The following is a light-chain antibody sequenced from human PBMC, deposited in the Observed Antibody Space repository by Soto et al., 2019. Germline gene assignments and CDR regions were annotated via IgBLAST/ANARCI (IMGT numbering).Light chain of an antibody. V-gene: IGLV2-11*01. CDR3: CSYAGSHTKYV. Sequence: QSVLTQPRSVSGSPGQSVTISCTGTSGDVVGYTYVSWYQQHPGKAPKVIIYDVTQRPSGVPDRFSGSKSGNAASLTISGLQAEDEADYYCCSYAGSHTKYVFGTGTKVTVL. CDR1: SGDVVGYTY. J-gene: IGLJ1*01. CDR2: DVT.